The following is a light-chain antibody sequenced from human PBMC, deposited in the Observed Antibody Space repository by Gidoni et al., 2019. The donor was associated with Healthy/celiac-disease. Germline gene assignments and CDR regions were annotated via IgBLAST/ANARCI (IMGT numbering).Light chain of an antibody. V-gene: IGLV3-9*01. CDR1: HIGSKN. CDR3: LVWDSSTAV. CDR2: RDS. Sequence: SYELPQPLSVSVGLGPTARITCGGNHIGSKNVHWYQQNPGQDPLLVIYRDSNRPSGIPERFSGSRSGNAASLTFSRVQAGDEAEYYCLVWDSSTAVFGGGTKLTVL. J-gene: IGLJ3*02.